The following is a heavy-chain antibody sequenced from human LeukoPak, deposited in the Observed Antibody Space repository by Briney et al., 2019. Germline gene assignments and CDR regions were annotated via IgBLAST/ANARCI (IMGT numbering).Heavy chain of an antibody. J-gene: IGHJ4*02. CDR1: GFTFSSYS. CDR3: ARGLCGGDCYDY. Sequence: GGSLRLSCAASGFTFSSYSMNWVRQAPGKGLEWVSSISSSSNNIFYADSVKGRFTISRDNAKNSLYLQMNSLRAEDTAVYYCARGLCGGDCYDYWGQGTLVTVSS. V-gene: IGHV3-21*01. CDR2: ISSSSNNI. D-gene: IGHD2-21*01.